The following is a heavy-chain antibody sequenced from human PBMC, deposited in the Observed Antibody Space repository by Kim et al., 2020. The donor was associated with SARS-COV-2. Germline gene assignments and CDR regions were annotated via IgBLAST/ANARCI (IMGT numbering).Heavy chain of an antibody. CDR1: GGTFSSYA. CDR3: AREVYNWNYGLTYYYYYYMDV. D-gene: IGHD1-7*01. Sequence: SVKVSCKASGGTFSSYAISWVRQAPGQGLEWMGRIIPILGIANYAQKSQGRVTISADKSTSTAYMELSSLRSEDTAVYYCAREVYNWNYGLTYYYYYYMDVWGKGTTVTVSS. CDR2: IIPILGIA. J-gene: IGHJ6*03. V-gene: IGHV1-69*04.